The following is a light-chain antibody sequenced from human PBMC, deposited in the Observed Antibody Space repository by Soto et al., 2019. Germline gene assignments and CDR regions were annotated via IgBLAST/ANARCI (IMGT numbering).Light chain of an antibody. CDR1: QSISSW. V-gene: IGKV1-5*03. CDR2: KAS. Sequence: DIQMTQSPSTLSASVGDRVTITCRASQSISSWLAWYQQKTGKAPKLLIYKASSLESGVPSRFSGSGSGTEFTLTISSLQPDDFATDYCQQYNSYSWTVGQGTKVEIQ. CDR3: QQYNSYSWT. J-gene: IGKJ1*01.